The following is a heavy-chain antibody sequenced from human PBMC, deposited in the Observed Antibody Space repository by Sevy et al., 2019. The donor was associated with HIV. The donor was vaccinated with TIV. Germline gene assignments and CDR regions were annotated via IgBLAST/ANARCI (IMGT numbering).Heavy chain of an antibody. V-gene: IGHV3-15*01. J-gene: IGHJ4*02. D-gene: IGHD2-21*01. CDR3: TTGGSILKY. CDR1: GFTFSNVW. Sequence: RGSLRLSCAASGFTFSNVWMSWVRQAPGKGLERVGHIKSKTDGGTTDYAAPVKGRFAISRDDSKNMLYLQMNSLKTEDTAVYYCTTGGSILKYWRQGTLVTVSS. CDR2: IKSKTDGGTT.